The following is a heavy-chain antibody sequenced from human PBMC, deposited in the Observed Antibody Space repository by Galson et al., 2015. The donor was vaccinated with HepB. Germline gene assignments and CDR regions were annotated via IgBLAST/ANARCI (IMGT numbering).Heavy chain of an antibody. D-gene: IGHD2-8*02. Sequence: YRLSELSMHWVRQAPGKGLEWMGGFHPENGWTIYAQTFGGRVTMTEDTSTDTAYMELSSLRCEDTAVYYCATDFKGAALVPFEYWGQGTPVTVSS. J-gene: IGHJ4*02. CDR3: ATDFKGAALVPFEY. V-gene: IGHV1-24*01. CDR2: FHPENGWT. CDR1: YRLSELS.